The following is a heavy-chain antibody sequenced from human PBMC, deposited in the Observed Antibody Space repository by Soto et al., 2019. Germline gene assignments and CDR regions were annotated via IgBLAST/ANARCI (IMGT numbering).Heavy chain of an antibody. V-gene: IGHV3-15*01. CDR2: IKSKTDGGTT. CDR1: GFTFSNAW. Sequence: GGSLRLSCAASGFTFSNAWMSWVRQAPGKGLEWVGRIKSKTDGGTTDYAAPVKGRFTISRDDSKNTLYLQMNSLKTEDTAVYYCTTGVIRIAAPSFDYWGQGTLVTVSS. D-gene: IGHD6-6*01. CDR3: TTGVIRIAAPSFDY. J-gene: IGHJ4*02.